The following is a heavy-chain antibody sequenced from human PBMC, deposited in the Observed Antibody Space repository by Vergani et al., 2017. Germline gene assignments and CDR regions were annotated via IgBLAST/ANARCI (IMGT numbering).Heavy chain of an antibody. D-gene: IGHD6-13*01. J-gene: IGHJ6*02. V-gene: IGHV3-30-3*01. CDR2: ISYDGSNK. CDR3: ARDRDSSSWYYYGMDV. CDR1: GFTFSSYA. Sequence: VQLVESGGGLVKPGGSLRLSCAASGFTFSSYAMHWVRQAPGKGLEWVAVISYDGSNKYYADSVKGRFTISRDNSKNTLYLQMNSLRAEDTAVYYCARDRDSSSWYYYGMDVWGQGTTVTGSS.